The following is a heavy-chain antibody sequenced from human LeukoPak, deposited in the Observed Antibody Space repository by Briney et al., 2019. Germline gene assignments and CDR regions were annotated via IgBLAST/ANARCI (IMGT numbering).Heavy chain of an antibody. CDR2: IIPIFGTA. CDR1: QYTFTNYY. D-gene: IGHD3-22*01. Sequence: ASVKVSCKTSQYTFTNYYMHWVRQAPGQGLEWMGGIIPIFGTANYAQKFQGRVTITADESTSTAYMELSSLRSEDTAVYYCARCYYGSSPDYWGQGTLVTVSS. J-gene: IGHJ4*02. CDR3: ARCYYGSSPDY. V-gene: IGHV1-69*13.